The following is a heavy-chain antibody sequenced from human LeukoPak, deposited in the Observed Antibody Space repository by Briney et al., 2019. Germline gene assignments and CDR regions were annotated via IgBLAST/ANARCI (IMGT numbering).Heavy chain of an antibody. CDR1: GLTFGNFA. V-gene: IGHV3-23*01. D-gene: IGHD3/OR15-3a*01. CDR3: ATYDVMNGCLDY. J-gene: IGHJ4*02. CDR2: ISGGAENT. Sequence: GGSLRLSCAVSGLTFGNFAMAWVRQAPGKGLDWVAGISGGAENTYYGDSAKGRFTISRDNSKNTVDLEMNSLRAEDTAVYFCATYDVMNGCLDYWGQGAQVTVSS.